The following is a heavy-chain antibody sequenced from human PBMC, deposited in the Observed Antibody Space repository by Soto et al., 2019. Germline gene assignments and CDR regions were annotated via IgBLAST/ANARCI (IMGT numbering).Heavy chain of an antibody. CDR3: ARGPYSSAYYVVDS. D-gene: IGHD3-22*01. V-gene: IGHV4-4*07. CDR2: LYSSGNT. J-gene: IGHJ4*02. CDR1: GASISAYA. Sequence: QVQLQESGPGLVKPSETLSLTCTVSGASISAYAWSWIRQPAGKGLEWIGRLYSSGNTDYNPSFKKRLTMSADASKSQFSLKLSSVTAADTAVYYCARGPYSSAYYVVDSWGQGTLVTVSS.